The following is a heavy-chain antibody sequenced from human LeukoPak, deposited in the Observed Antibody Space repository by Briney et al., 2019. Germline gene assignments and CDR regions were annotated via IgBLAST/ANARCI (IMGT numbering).Heavy chain of an antibody. CDR3: ARETGYGDYKPDY. J-gene: IGHJ4*02. V-gene: IGHV3-30-3*01. Sequence: PGGSLRLSCAASGFTFSSYAMHWVRQAPGKGLEWVAVISYDGSNKYYADSVKGRFTISRDNSKNTLYLQMNSLRAEDTAVYYCARETGYGDYKPDYWGQGTLVTVSS. CDR1: GFTFSSYA. CDR2: ISYDGSNK. D-gene: IGHD4-17*01.